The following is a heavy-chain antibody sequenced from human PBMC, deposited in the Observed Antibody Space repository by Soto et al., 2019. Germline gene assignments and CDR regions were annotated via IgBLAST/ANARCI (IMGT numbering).Heavy chain of an antibody. CDR1: GFTFSSYA. Sequence: GGSLRLSCAASGFTFSSYAMSWVRQAPGKGLEWVSAISGSGGSTYYADSVKGRFTISRDNSKNTLYLQMNSLRAEDTAVYYCAKDLSLPGYGDSNSDYWGQGTLVTVSS. D-gene: IGHD4-17*01. CDR3: AKDLSLPGYGDSNSDY. V-gene: IGHV3-23*01. J-gene: IGHJ4*02. CDR2: ISGSGGST.